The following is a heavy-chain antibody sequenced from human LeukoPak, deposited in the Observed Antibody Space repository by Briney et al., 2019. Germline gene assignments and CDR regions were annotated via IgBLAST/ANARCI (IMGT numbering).Heavy chain of an antibody. CDR3: ARADWVGSGHAGFYSDY. D-gene: IGHD5-12*01. CDR1: GFTYNTYY. J-gene: IGHJ4*02. Sequence: ASVTVSYKASGFTYNTYYLYWMRQAPGQGLEWMGWIRLRDGGTIYAQRSQDRFIMTTDPSTNTASMELRSLTSDDTAVYFCARADWVGSGHAGFYSDYWGQGTLVTVSS. CDR2: IRLRDGGT. V-gene: IGHV1-2*02.